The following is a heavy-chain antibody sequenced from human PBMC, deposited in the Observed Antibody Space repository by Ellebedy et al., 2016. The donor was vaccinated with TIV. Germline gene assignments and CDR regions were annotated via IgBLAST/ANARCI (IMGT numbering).Heavy chain of an antibody. D-gene: IGHD3-22*01. CDR3: ARGDKYYYESSGYYYTY. J-gene: IGHJ4*02. CDR1: GYTFTNYF. Sequence: ASVKVSCKASGYTFTNYFLYWVRQAPGQGLEWMGIINPTSGSSNYAQKFQGRVTMTRDTSTSTVYMELSSLRSEDTAVYYCARGDKYYYESSGYYYTYWGQGTLVTVSS. CDR2: INPTSGSS. V-gene: IGHV1-46*01.